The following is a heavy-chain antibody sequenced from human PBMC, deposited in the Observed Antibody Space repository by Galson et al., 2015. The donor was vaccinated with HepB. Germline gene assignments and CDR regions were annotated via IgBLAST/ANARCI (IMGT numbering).Heavy chain of an antibody. CDR1: GDSVSSNNGA. V-gene: IGHV6-1*01. D-gene: IGHD3-3*01. CDR2: TYYTSKWYN. J-gene: IGHJ4*02. CDR3: ARGWFASGCEY. Sequence: CAISGDSVSSNNGAWNWIRQSPSRGLEWLGRTYYTSKWYNEYADSMKGRITISSDTSKNQLSLHLNFMTPEDTAVYYCARGWFASGCEYWGQGTLVTVSS.